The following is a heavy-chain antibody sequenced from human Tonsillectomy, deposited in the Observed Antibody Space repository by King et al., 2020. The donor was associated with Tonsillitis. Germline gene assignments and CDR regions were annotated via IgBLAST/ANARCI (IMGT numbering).Heavy chain of an antibody. CDR1: GFTFSNYG. Sequence: VQLVESGGGVVQPGRSLRLSCAASGFTFSNYGMHWVRQAPGKGLEWGALISYDGSNKYYGDSVKGRFTISRDNSKNTLFLQMNSLRAEDTAVYYCAQESGYIFFIYRYGMDVWGQGTTVTVSS. J-gene: IGHJ6*02. CDR2: ISYDGSNK. CDR3: AQESGYIFFIYRYGMDV. D-gene: IGHD5-12*01. V-gene: IGHV3-30*18.